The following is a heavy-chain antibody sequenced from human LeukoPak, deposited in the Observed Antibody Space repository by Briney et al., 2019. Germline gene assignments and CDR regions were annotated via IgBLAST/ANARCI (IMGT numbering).Heavy chain of an antibody. D-gene: IGHD6-6*01. CDR3: AKDRETYEYTFDY. J-gene: IGHJ4*02. Sequence: GGSLRLSCAASGFIFSTYGIHWVRQAPGKGLEWVAVMWYDGSKDYYADSVKGRFTISRDTSKNTLYLQMNNLRAEDTAVYYCAKDRETYEYTFDYWGQGTLVTVSS. CDR1: GFIFSTYG. CDR2: MWYDGSKD. V-gene: IGHV3-33*06.